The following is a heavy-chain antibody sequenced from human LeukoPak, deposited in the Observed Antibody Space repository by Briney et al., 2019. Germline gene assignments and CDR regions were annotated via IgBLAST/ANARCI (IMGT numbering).Heavy chain of an antibody. CDR1: GYTFTNYG. J-gene: IGHJ4*02. Sequence: ASVKVSCKASGYTFTNYGFSWVRQAPGRGLEWVGWISAYTGNTNYAQKLQGRVTMTTDTSTSTAYMELRSLRSDDTAVYYCARGGRGTTVTTHDSWGQGTLVTVSS. V-gene: IGHV1-18*01. D-gene: IGHD4-17*01. CDR3: ARGGRGTTVTTHDS. CDR2: ISAYTGNT.